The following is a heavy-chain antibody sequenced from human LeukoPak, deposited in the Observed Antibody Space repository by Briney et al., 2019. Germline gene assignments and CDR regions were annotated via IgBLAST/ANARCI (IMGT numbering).Heavy chain of an antibody. CDR3: AGFMTTMTLENFDY. Sequence: GGSLRLSCAASGFTVSSNYMSWVRQAPGKGLEWVSVIYSGGSTYYADSVKGRFTISRDNSKNTLYLQMNSLRAEDTAVYYCAGFMTTMTLENFDYWGQGTLVTVSS. CDR2: IYSGGST. D-gene: IGHD4-17*01. CDR1: GFTVSSNY. J-gene: IGHJ4*02. V-gene: IGHV3-66*01.